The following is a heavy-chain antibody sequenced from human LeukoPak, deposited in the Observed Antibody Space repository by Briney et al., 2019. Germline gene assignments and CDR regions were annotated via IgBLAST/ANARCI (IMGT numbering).Heavy chain of an antibody. CDR1: GFTFSSYG. V-gene: IGHV3-33*01. CDR3: ARDYTESIVVDTSSGY. CDR2: IWYDGSNK. D-gene: IGHD3-22*01. J-gene: IGHJ4*02. Sequence: HPGRSLRLSCAASGFTFSSYGMHWVRQAPGKGLEWVAVIWYDGSNKYYADSVKGRFTISRDNSKNTLYLQMNSLRAEDTAVYYCARDYTESIVVDTSSGYWGQGTLVTVSS.